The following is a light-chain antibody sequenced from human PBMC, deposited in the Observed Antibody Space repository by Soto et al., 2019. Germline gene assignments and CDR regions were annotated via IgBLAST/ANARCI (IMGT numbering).Light chain of an antibody. Sequence: EIVMTQSPATLSVSPGERATLSCRASQSVMSNFAWYQQKPGQAPRLLIYGASTRATGIPARFSGSGSGTEFTLTISSLQSEDFAVYYCQQYSNWPVTFGQGTKVDIK. V-gene: IGKV3-15*01. CDR3: QQYSNWPVT. J-gene: IGKJ1*01. CDR2: GAS. CDR1: QSVMSN.